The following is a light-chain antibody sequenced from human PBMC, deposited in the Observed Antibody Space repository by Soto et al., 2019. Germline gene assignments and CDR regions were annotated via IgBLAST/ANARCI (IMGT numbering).Light chain of an antibody. CDR2: GAF. Sequence: EIVLTQSPATLSLSPGERATLSCRASQSVSNNYFAWYQQKPGQAPRLLIHGAFTRATGVADRFSGSGSGTDFTLTISRLEPDDFAMYYCQQYGRVSTTFGQGTKVEIK. V-gene: IGKV3-20*01. CDR3: QQYGRVSTT. CDR1: QSVSNNY. J-gene: IGKJ1*01.